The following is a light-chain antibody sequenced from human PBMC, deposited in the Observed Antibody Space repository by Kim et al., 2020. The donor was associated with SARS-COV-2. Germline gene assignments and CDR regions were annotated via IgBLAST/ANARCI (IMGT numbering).Light chain of an antibody. CDR3: QQLNSYPA. Sequence: SASVGDRVTITCRASQGISSYLAWYQQKPGKAPKLLIYAASTLQSGVPSRFSGSGSGTEFTLTISSLQPEDFATYYCQQLNSYPAFGQGTKVEIK. V-gene: IGKV1-9*01. CDR2: AAS. J-gene: IGKJ1*01. CDR1: QGISSY.